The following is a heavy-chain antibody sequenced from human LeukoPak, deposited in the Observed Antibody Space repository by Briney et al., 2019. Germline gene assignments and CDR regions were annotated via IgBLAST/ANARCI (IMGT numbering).Heavy chain of an antibody. Sequence: GGSLRLSCAASGFTFGDYFMNWFRQAPGKGLEWVGFIRSQAHGGTTEYAASVKGRFTISRDDSKSIAYLQMNSLKTDGTALYYCIRHRHSFNWFDPWGQGTLVTVSS. CDR1: GFTFGDYF. CDR2: IRSQAHGGTT. CDR3: IRHRHSFNWFDP. J-gene: IGHJ5*02. V-gene: IGHV3-49*03. D-gene: IGHD5-18*01.